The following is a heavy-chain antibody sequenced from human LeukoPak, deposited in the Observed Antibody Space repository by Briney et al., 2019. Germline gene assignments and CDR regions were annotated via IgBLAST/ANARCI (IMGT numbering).Heavy chain of an antibody. J-gene: IGHJ6*02. D-gene: IGHD2-8*01. CDR2: IYYSGST. CDR1: GGFISSYY. Sequence: SETLSLTCTVSGGFISSYYWSWIRQPPGKGLEWIGYIYYSGSTNYNPSLKSRVTISVDTSKNQFSLKLSSVTAADTAVYYCARRRERLSANGVRYYGMDVWGQGTTVTVSS. CDR3: ARRRERLSANGVRYYGMDV. V-gene: IGHV4-59*08.